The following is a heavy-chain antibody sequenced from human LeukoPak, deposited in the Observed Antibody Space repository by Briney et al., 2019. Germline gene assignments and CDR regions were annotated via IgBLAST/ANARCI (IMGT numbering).Heavy chain of an antibody. D-gene: IGHD5-24*01. Sequence: GGSLKLSCAASAFTFRDYWIHWVRQAPGKGLVWVSCINNDGSGTTYADTVKGRFTVSRDNSKNTLYLQMNSLRAEDTAVYYCARGAGYNYPYYFDYWGQGTLVTVSS. CDR1: AFTFRDYW. CDR3: ARGAGYNYPYYFDY. J-gene: IGHJ4*02. CDR2: INNDGSGT. V-gene: IGHV3-74*01.